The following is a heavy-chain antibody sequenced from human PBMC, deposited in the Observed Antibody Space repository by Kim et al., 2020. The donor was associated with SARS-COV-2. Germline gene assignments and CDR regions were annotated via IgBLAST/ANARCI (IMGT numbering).Heavy chain of an antibody. CDR3: ARVGRGYSYGYADY. J-gene: IGHJ4*02. Sequence: GGSLRLSCAASGFTFSSYEMNWVRQAPGKGLEWVSYISSSGSTIYYADSVKGRFTISRDNAKNSLYLQMNSLRAEDTAVYYCARVGRGYSYGYADYWGQGTLVTVSS. CDR1: GFTFSSYE. V-gene: IGHV3-48*03. CDR2: ISSSGSTI. D-gene: IGHD5-18*01.